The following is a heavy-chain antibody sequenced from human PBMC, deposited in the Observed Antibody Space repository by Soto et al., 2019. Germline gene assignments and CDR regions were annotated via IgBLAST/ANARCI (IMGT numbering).Heavy chain of an antibody. J-gene: IGHJ4*02. D-gene: IGHD3-9*01. V-gene: IGHV4-59*13. CDR1: GGAIDALY. Sequence: QVHLQESGPKLVKPSETLSLTFTVAGGAIDALYWNWIRQAPDKGLEWIGGISWSGSTKYSPSLRSRVTMSADTSTNQFSLRLKSVTAADRAVYYCVRGWDDLLTGGWISFDYCGQGPPVTVPS. CDR2: ISWSGST. CDR3: VRGWDDLLTGGWISFDY.